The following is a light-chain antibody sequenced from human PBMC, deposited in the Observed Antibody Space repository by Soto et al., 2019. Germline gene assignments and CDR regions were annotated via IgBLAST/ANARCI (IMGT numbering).Light chain of an antibody. V-gene: IGLV2-23*01. Sequence: QSALTQPASVSGSPGQSITISCSGTSSDVRSYNLVSWYQQHPGKAPKLMIYEGTKRPSGVSDRFSGSRSGNTASLTISGLQAEDEADCYCCSYASSSTYVFGTGTKVTVL. CDR2: EGT. J-gene: IGLJ1*01. CDR1: SSDVRSYNL. CDR3: CSYASSSTYV.